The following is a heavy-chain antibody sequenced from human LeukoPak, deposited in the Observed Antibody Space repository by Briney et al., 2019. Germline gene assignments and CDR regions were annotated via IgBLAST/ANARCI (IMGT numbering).Heavy chain of an antibody. Sequence: GASVKVSCKASGYTFTSYYMHWVRQAPGQGLEWMGIINPSGGSTSYAQKFQGRVTMTRDTSISTAYMELSRLRSDDTAVYYRARDLWFGDHWFDPWGQGTLVTVSS. D-gene: IGHD3-10*01. CDR3: ARDLWFGDHWFDP. CDR2: INPSGGST. CDR1: GYTFTSYY. V-gene: IGHV1-46*01. J-gene: IGHJ5*02.